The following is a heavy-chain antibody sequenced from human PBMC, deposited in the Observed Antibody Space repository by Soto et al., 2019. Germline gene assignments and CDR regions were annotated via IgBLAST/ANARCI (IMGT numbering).Heavy chain of an antibody. CDR3: ARDNNWSYDY. V-gene: IGHV3-74*01. D-gene: IGHD1-1*01. CDR2: IGPDGSST. CDR1: VFTFISHW. J-gene: IGHJ4*02. Sequence: GWSLGLCCASSVFTFISHWMHWVRQAPGKGLVWVSHIGPDGSSTRDADSVQGRFTISRDNARNTLYLQMNSLRDEDTAVYYCARDNNWSYDYWGQGILVTVSS.